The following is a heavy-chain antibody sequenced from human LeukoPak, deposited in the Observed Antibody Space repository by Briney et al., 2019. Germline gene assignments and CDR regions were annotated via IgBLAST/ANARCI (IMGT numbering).Heavy chain of an antibody. CDR2: IKQDGSEK. CDR1: GFTSSSYW. D-gene: IGHD6-19*01. J-gene: IGHJ4*02. V-gene: IGHV3-7*01. CDR3: ARDRGSSGWYEFDY. Sequence: GGSLRLSCAASGFTSSSYWMSWVRQAPGKGLEWVANIKQDGSEKYYVDSVKGRFTISRDNAKNSLYLQMNSLRAEDTAVYYCARDRGSSGWYEFDYWGQGTLVTVSS.